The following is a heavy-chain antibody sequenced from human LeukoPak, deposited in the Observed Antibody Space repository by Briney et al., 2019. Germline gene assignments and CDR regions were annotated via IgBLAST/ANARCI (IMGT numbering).Heavy chain of an antibody. CDR3: ARGGSGTYYHY. J-gene: IGHJ4*02. Sequence: SSETLSLTYTVSGGSITSYHYSWIRQPPGKGLEWIGYIYYSGSTNYNPSLKSRVTISVDTSKNQFSLKLSSVTAADTAVYYCARGGSGTYYHYWGQGTLVTVSS. CDR2: IYYSGST. CDR1: GGSITSYH. D-gene: IGHD1-26*01. V-gene: IGHV4-59*01.